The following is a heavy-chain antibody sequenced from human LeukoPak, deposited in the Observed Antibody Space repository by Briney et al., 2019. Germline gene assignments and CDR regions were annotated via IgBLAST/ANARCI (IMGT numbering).Heavy chain of an antibody. D-gene: IGHD2-15*01. CDR1: GFTFSNAR. CDR3: TTNDIVVVVAANDYYYYMDV. J-gene: IGHJ6*03. Sequence: PGGSLRLSCAASGFTFSNARMSWVRQAPGKGLEWVGRIKSKTDGGTTDYAAPVKGRFTISRDDSKNTLYLQMNSLKTEDTAVYYCTTNDIVVVVAANDYYYYMDVWGKGTTVTVSS. CDR2: IKSKTDGGTT. V-gene: IGHV3-15*01.